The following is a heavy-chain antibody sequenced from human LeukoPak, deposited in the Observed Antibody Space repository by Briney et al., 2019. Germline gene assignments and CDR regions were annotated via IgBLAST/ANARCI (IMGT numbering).Heavy chain of an antibody. CDR1: GFTFSSYA. D-gene: IGHD6-13*01. V-gene: IGHV3-64*01. CDR2: ISSNGGST. J-gene: IGHJ4*02. Sequence: GGSLRLSCAASGFTFSSYAMHWVRQAPGKGLEFVSAISSNGGSTYYANSVKGRFTISRDNSKNTLNLQMGSLRVEDMGVYYCARESSSWAFDYWGQGTLVTVSS. CDR3: ARESSSWAFDY.